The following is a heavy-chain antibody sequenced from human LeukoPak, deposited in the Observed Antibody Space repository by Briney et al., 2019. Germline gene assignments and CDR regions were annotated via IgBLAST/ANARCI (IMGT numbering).Heavy chain of an antibody. CDR3: ARDRIAVAGRGFFDY. CDR2: INHSGST. Sequence: SQTLSLTCTVSGGSISSGDYYWSWIRQPPGKGLEWIGEINHSGSTNYNPSLKSRVTISVDTSKNQFSLKLSSVTAADTAVYYCARDRIAVAGRGFFDYWGQGTLVTVSS. D-gene: IGHD6-19*01. J-gene: IGHJ4*02. CDR1: GGSISSGDYY. V-gene: IGHV4-30-4*01.